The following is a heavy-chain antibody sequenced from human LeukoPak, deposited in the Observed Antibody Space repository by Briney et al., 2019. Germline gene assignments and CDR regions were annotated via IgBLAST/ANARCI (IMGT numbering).Heavy chain of an antibody. J-gene: IGHJ4*02. CDR3: TTDPLFGYSSGWSDY. CDR2: IRSKTDGGTT. Sequence: GGSLRLSCAASGFTFSSNPMNWVRQAPGKGLEWVGRIRSKTDGGTTDYAAPVKGRFTISRDDSKNTPYLQMNSLKTEDTAVYYCTTDPLFGYSSGWSDYWGQGTLVTVSS. CDR1: GFTFSSNP. D-gene: IGHD6-19*01. V-gene: IGHV3-15*01.